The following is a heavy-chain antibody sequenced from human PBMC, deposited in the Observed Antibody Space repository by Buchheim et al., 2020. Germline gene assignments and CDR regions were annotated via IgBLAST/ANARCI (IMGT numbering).Heavy chain of an antibody. CDR3: ARAVTLPKSSRIFAFDI. CDR2: IYYSGST. J-gene: IGHJ3*02. Sequence: QVQLQESGPGLVKPSETLSLTCTVSGGSISSYYWSWIRQPPGKGLEWIGYIYYSGSTNYNPSLKSRVTISVDTSKNQFSLKLSSVTAADTAVYYCARAVTLPKSSRIFAFDIWGQGT. CDR1: GGSISSYY. D-gene: IGHD3-3*01. V-gene: IGHV4-59*01.